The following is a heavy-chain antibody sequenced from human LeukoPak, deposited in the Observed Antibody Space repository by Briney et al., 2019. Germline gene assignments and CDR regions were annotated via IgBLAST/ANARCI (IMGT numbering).Heavy chain of an antibody. Sequence: ASVKVSCKASGYTFADYYIHWVRQAPGQGLEWMGWIYPKSGGTNSAQKFQGRVTMTRDTSISTAYMELSRLKFDDAAVYYCARVSTSGYRDWLDPWGQGTLVTVSS. CDR1: GYTFADYY. CDR2: IYPKSGGT. V-gene: IGHV1-2*02. J-gene: IGHJ5*02. D-gene: IGHD3-9*01. CDR3: ARVSTSGYRDWLDP.